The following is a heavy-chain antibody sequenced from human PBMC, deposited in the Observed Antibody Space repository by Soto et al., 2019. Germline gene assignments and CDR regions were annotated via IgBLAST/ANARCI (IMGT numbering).Heavy chain of an antibody. CDR3: ATGTYYDYIWGSYLVY. D-gene: IGHD3-16*02. V-gene: IGHV1-3*01. CDR1: GYTFTSYA. Sequence: ASVKVSCKASGYTFTSYAMHWVRQAHGQRLEWMGWINAGNGNTKYSQKFQGRVTITRDTSASTAYMELSSLRSEDTAVYYCATGTYYDYIWGSYLVYWGQGTLVTVSS. CDR2: INAGNGNT. J-gene: IGHJ4*02.